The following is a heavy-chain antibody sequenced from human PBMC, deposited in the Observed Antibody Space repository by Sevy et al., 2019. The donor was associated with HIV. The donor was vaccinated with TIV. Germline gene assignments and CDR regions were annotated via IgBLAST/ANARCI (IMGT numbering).Heavy chain of an antibody. D-gene: IGHD3-3*01. V-gene: IGHV3-74*01. Sequence: GGSLRLSCAASGFTFSSYWMHWVRQAPGKGLVWVSRINSDGSSTSYADSVKGRFTISRDNAKNTLYLQMNSLRAEDTAVHYCARGIEIFGVVIIHYYGMDVWGQGTTVTVSS. CDR3: ARGIEIFGVVIIHYYGMDV. J-gene: IGHJ6*02. CDR2: INSDGSST. CDR1: GFTFSSYW.